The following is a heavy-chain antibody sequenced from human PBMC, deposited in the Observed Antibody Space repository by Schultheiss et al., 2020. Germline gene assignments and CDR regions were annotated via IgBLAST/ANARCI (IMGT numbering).Heavy chain of an antibody. CDR2: INSDGIAT. CDR1: GFTFDDYA. D-gene: IGHD1-20*01. J-gene: IGHJ3*02. CDR3: VRGHNSFDM. Sequence: GGSLRLSCAASGFTFDDYAMHWVRQAPGKGLEWVSGINSDGIATSYADSVKGRFTISRDNSKNTLYLQMNSLRAEDTAVYYCVRGHNSFDMWGQGTMVTVSS. V-gene: IGHV3-74*01.